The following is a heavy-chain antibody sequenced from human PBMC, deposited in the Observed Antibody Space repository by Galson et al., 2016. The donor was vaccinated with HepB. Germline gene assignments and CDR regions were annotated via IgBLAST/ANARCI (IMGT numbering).Heavy chain of an antibody. CDR1: GFTFSRNA. V-gene: IGHV3-23*01. Sequence: SLRLSCAASGFTFSRNAMSWVRQAPGKGLEWVSAISGRGGATYYADSVMGRFTISRDNSKNMLFLQMNSLRVDDTAVYYCAKYRSAWFDYWGQGTLVTVSS. J-gene: IGHJ4*02. D-gene: IGHD6-19*01. CDR3: AKYRSAWFDY. CDR2: ISGRGGAT.